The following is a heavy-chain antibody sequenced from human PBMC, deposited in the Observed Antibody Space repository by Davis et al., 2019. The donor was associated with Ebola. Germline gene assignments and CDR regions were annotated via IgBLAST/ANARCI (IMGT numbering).Heavy chain of an antibody. Sequence: GESLKISCAASGFTFSSYWMHWVRQGPGKGLMWVSRISPDGSITLYADSVKGRFTISRDNAKNTLYLQMNSLRAEDTAVYYCAKDLGVAVAGTFDYWGQGTLVTVSS. D-gene: IGHD6-19*01. J-gene: IGHJ4*02. V-gene: IGHV3-74*01. CDR3: AKDLGVAVAGTFDY. CDR2: ISPDGSIT. CDR1: GFTFSSYW.